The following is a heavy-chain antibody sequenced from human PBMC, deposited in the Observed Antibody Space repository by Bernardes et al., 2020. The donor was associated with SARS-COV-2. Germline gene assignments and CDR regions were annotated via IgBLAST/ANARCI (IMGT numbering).Heavy chain of an antibody. V-gene: IGHV3-21*01. CDR2: ITGSSNYI. CDR1: GFTFNKYS. Sequence: GGSLRLSCAASGFTFNKYSMNWVRQAPGKGLQWVASITGSSNYIYYADSLRGRFTVSRDNTKNSLYLQIDSLRAEDTAVYYCTTAVARLFDNWGQGTLVTVSS. D-gene: IGHD6-19*01. J-gene: IGHJ4*02. CDR3: TTAVARLFDN.